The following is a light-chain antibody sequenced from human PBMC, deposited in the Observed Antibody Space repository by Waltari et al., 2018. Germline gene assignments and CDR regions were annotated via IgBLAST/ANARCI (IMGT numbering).Light chain of an antibody. Sequence: DIQMTQSPSSLPASVGDRVTITCRANQGISSYLKWYQQKPGKAPKILVYAESSLQSGVPARFSCSGSGTDFTLTISSLQPEDFATYYCQQSYSTPRLTFGGGTKVEIK. CDR1: QGISSY. CDR2: AES. V-gene: IGKV1-39*01. CDR3: QQSYSTPRLT. J-gene: IGKJ4*01.